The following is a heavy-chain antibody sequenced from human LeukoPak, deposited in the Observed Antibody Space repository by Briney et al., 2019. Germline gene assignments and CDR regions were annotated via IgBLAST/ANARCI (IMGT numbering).Heavy chain of an antibody. D-gene: IGHD3-22*01. J-gene: IGHJ6*02. V-gene: IGHV4-59*01. Sequence: SETLSLTCSVSGDSISNYYWSWIRQPPGKGLEWIGYIHYGGSTNYRPSLKSRVTIAVDTSENQFSLKLSSVTAADTAVYYCARGPGYDDNTGYAFQMDVWGQGTTVTVSS. CDR1: GDSISNYY. CDR3: ARGPGYDDNTGYAFQMDV. CDR2: IHYGGST.